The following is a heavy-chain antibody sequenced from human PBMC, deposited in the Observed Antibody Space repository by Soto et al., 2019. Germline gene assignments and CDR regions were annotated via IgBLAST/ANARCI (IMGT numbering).Heavy chain of an antibody. CDR1: GFTFSSYS. CDR2: ISSSSSYI. V-gene: IGHV3-21*01. Sequence: GGSLRLSCAASGFTFSSYSMNWVRQAPGKGLEGVSSISSSSSYIYYADSVKGRFTISRVNAKNSLYMQMNSLRAEDTAVYYCARDECSSTSCYTGWPYDAFDIWGQGTMVTVSS. CDR3: ARDECSSTSCYTGWPYDAFDI. D-gene: IGHD2-2*02. J-gene: IGHJ3*02.